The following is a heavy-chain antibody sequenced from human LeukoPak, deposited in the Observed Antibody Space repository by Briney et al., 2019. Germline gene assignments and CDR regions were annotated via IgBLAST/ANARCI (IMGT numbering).Heavy chain of an antibody. D-gene: IGHD3-3*01. J-gene: IGHJ3*02. CDR1: GGTFSSYA. CDR2: IIPIFGTA. Sequence: GASVKVSCKASGGTFSSYAISWVRQAPGQGLEWMGGIIPIFGTANYAQKFQGRVTITTDESTSTAYMELSSLRSEDTAVYYCARVQDAAIFGVVKAFDIRGQGTMVTVSS. V-gene: IGHV1-69*05. CDR3: ARVQDAAIFGVVKAFDI.